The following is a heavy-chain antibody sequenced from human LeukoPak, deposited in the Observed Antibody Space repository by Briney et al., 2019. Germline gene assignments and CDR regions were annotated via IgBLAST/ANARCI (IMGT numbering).Heavy chain of an antibody. CDR3: ARDRDWGQDY. Sequence: ASVKVSCKASGYTFTDYYILWVRQAPGQGLEWMGWINPNSGGTNYAQKFQGRVIMTRDTSISTAYMELSRLISDDTAVYYCARDRDWGQDYWGQGTLVTVSS. CDR1: GYTFTDYY. D-gene: IGHD7-27*01. V-gene: IGHV1-2*02. CDR2: INPNSGGT. J-gene: IGHJ4*02.